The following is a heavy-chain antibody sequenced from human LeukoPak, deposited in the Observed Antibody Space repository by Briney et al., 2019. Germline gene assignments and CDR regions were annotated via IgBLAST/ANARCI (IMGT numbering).Heavy chain of an antibody. D-gene: IGHD6-13*01. V-gene: IGHV4-4*02. CDR1: GGSISSSNW. CDR3: ARARPHSSSWYGFAFDI. J-gene: IGHJ3*02. CDR2: IYHSGST. Sequence: SETLSLTCAVSGGSISSSNWWSWVRQPPGKGLEWIGEIYHSGSTNYNPSLKSRVTISVDKSKNQFSLKLSSVTAADTAVYYCARARPHSSSWYGFAFDIWGQGTMVTVSS.